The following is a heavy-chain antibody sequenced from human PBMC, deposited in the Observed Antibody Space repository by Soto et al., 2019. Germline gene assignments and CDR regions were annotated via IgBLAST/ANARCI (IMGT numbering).Heavy chain of an antibody. D-gene: IGHD3-16*01. V-gene: IGHV4-59*08. CDR2: IYYSGST. CDR1: GGSISSYY. J-gene: IGHJ2*01. CDR3: ARGRGGYFDL. Sequence: QVQLQESGPGLVKPSETLSLTCTVSGGSISSYYWSWIRQPPGKGLEWIGYIYYSGSTNYNPSLKSRATISVDTSKNQFSLKLSSVTAADTAVYYCARGRGGYFDLWGRGTLVTVSS.